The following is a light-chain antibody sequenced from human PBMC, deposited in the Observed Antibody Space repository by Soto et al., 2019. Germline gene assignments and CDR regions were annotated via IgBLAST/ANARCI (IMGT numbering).Light chain of an antibody. CDR1: SSNIGSNT. Sequence: QSVLTQPPSASGTPGQRVTISCFGSSSNIGSNTVNWYRQLPGTAPKLLIYSNDQRPSGVPDRLSGSKSGTSASLAISGLQSEDEAEYYCAVWDYSLNGYVFGTGTKLTVL. V-gene: IGLV1-44*01. J-gene: IGLJ1*01. CDR3: AVWDYSLNGYV. CDR2: SND.